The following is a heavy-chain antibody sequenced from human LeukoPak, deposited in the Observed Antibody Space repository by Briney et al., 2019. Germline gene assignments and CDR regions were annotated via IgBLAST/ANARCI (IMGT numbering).Heavy chain of an antibody. D-gene: IGHD6-13*01. CDR2: INPSGGST. Sequence: GASVKVFCKASGYTFTSYYMHWVRQAPGQGLEWMGIINPSGGSTSYAQKFQGRVTMTRDTSTSTVYMELSSLRSEDTAVYYCARDQSHSSSWYSLYYYYYMDVWGKGTTVTISS. CDR1: GYTFTSYY. V-gene: IGHV1-46*01. CDR3: ARDQSHSSSWYSLYYYYYMDV. J-gene: IGHJ6*03.